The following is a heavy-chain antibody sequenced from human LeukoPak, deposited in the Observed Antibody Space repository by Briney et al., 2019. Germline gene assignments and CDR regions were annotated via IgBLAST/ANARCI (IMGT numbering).Heavy chain of an antibody. D-gene: IGHD5-12*01. J-gene: IGHJ3*01. V-gene: IGHV3-23*01. CDR3: ARDIRLST. CDR1: GFTFSSYA. CDR2: ITGSGGRT. Sequence: PGGSLRLSCAASGFTFSSYAMSWVRQAPGWGLEWVSTITGSGGRTYYADSVKGRFTISRDSSKSTLYLQMNSLRAEDTAIYYCARDIRLSTWGLGTMVTVSS.